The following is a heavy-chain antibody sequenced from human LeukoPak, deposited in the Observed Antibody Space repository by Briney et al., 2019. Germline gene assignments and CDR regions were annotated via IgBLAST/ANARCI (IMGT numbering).Heavy chain of an antibody. Sequence: GGSLRLSCAASGFTFSSYGMPWVRQAPGKGLEWVAFIRYDGSNKYYADSVKGRFTISRDNSKNTLYLQMNSLRAEDTAVYYCAKGYLAAAGLNNWFDPWGQGTLVTVSS. CDR3: AKGYLAAAGLNNWFDP. J-gene: IGHJ5*02. D-gene: IGHD6-13*01. V-gene: IGHV3-30*02. CDR1: GFTFSSYG. CDR2: IRYDGSNK.